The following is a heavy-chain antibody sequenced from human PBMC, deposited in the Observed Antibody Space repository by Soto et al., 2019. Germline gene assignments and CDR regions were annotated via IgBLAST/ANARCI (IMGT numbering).Heavy chain of an antibody. D-gene: IGHD6-19*01. Sequence: PVGSLRLSCAVSGFIFSDFSMNWVRQAPGKGLEWVASIGSSGGYIFYADSVKGRFTISRDNAKNTLYLQMNSLRAEDTAVYYCAKEIAVAGTSLYSYYYGMDVWGQGTTVTVS. V-gene: IGHV3-21*04. CDR2: IGSSGGYI. CDR3: AKEIAVAGTSLYSYYYGMDV. CDR1: GFIFSDFS. J-gene: IGHJ6*02.